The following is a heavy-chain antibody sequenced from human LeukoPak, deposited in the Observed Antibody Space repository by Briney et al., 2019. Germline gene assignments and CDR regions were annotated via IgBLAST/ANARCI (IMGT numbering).Heavy chain of an antibody. D-gene: IGHD4-23*01. V-gene: IGHV4-31*03. CDR1: GGSISSGGYY. Sequence: SQTLSLTCTVSGGSISSGGYYWSWIRQHPGKGLEWIGYIYYSGSTYYNPSLKSRVTISVDTSKNQFSLKLSSVTAADTAVYYCARGTRTTVVKPPAFDIWGQGTMVTVSS. J-gene: IGHJ3*02. CDR3: ARGTRTTVVKPPAFDI. CDR2: IYYSGST.